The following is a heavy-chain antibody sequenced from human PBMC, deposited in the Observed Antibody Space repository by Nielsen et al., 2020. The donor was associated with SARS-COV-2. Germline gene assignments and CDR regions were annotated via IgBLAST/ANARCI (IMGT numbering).Heavy chain of an antibody. Sequence: ASVKVSCKASGGTFSSYAISWVRQAPGQGLEWMGVINPGSGSTTYARKFRGRVTMTRDTSTSTVYMELSSLRSEDTAVYYCASGNIAVAGTDHYYGMDVWGQGTTVTVSS. CDR2: INPGSGST. CDR1: GGTFSSYA. CDR3: ASGNIAVAGTDHYYGMDV. D-gene: IGHD6-19*01. V-gene: IGHV1-46*01. J-gene: IGHJ6*02.